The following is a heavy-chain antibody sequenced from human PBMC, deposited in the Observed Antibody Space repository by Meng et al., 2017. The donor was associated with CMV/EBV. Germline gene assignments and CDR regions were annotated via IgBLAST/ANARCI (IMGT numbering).Heavy chain of an antibody. CDR1: GFTFSSYA. Sequence: GESLKISCAASGFTFSSYAMHWVRQAPGKGLEWVAVISYDGSNKYYADSVKGRSTISRDNSKNTLYLQMNSLRAEDTAVYYCATSITMVRGVNYYYYYGMDVWGQGTTVTVSS. V-gene: IGHV3-30-3*01. D-gene: IGHD3-10*01. CDR3: ATSITMVRGVNYYYYYGMDV. CDR2: ISYDGSNK. J-gene: IGHJ6*02.